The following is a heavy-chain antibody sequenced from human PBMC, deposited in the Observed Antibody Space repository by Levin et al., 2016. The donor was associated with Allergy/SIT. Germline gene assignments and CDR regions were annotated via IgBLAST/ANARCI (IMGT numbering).Heavy chain of an antibody. CDR1: GFTFSSYS. D-gene: IGHD4/OR15-4a*01. CDR2: ISSSSSTI. V-gene: IGHV3-48*01. Sequence: GGSLRLSCAASGFTFSSYSMNWVRQAPGKGLEWVSYISSSSSTIYYADSVKGRFTISRDNAKNSLYLQMNSLRAEDTAVYYCARDGNGANWYGMDVWGQGTTVTVSS. J-gene: IGHJ6*02. CDR3: ARDGNGANWYGMDV.